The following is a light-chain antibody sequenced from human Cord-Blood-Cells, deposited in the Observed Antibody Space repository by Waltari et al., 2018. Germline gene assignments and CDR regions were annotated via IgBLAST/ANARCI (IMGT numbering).Light chain of an antibody. CDR3: QQYNNWPWT. J-gene: IGKJ1*01. V-gene: IGKV3-15*01. Sequence: EIVMTQSPATLSVSPGERANVSCRASQSVSSNLAWYQQKPGQAPRLLIYGASTRDTGIPARFIGSGSGTEFTLTISSLQSEDFAVYYCQQYNNWPWTFGQGTKVEIK. CDR2: GAS. CDR1: QSVSSN.